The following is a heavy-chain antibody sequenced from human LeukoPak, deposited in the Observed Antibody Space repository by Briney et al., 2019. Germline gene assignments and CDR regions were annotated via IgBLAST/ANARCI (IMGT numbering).Heavy chain of an antibody. CDR2: INHSGST. J-gene: IGHJ4*02. Sequence: PSETLSLTCTVSGGSISSYYWSWIRQPPGKGLEWIGEINHSGSTNYNPSLKSRVTISVDTSKNQFSLKLSSVTAADTAVYYCARSGGYYFDYWGQGTLVTVSS. CDR1: GGSISSYY. V-gene: IGHV4-34*01. CDR3: ARSGGYYFDY. D-gene: IGHD1-14*01.